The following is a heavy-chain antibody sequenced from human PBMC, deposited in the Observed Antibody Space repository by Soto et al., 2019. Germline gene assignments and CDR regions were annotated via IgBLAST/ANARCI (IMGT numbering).Heavy chain of an antibody. D-gene: IGHD3-22*01. CDR1: FASSLCFT. Sequence: PSGTLSLTTPIHFASSLCFTWRCILPPAGKGLEWIGRIYTSGSTNYNPSLKSRVTMSVDTSKNQFSLKLSSVTAADTAVYYCARSRADSSGYAFDYWGQGTLVTVS. J-gene: IGHJ4*02. CDR2: IYTSGST. V-gene: IGHV4-4*07. CDR3: ARSRADSSGYAFDY.